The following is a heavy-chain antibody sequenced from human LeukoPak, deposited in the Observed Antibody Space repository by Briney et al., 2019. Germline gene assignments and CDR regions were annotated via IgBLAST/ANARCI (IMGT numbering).Heavy chain of an antibody. CDR2: IYYSGST. V-gene: IGHV4-59*08. Sequence: PSETLSLTCTVSGGSISSYYWSWIRQPPGKGLEWIGYIYYSGSTNYNPSLKSRVTISVDTSKNQFSLKLSSVTAADTAVYYCARHMGEDIVLMVYALDYWGQGTLVTVSS. CDR3: ARHMGEDIVLMVYALDY. CDR1: GGSISSYY. D-gene: IGHD2-8*01. J-gene: IGHJ4*02.